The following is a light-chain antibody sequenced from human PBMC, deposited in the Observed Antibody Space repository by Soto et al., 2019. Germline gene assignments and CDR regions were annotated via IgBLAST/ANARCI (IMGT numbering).Light chain of an antibody. CDR2: AAS. V-gene: IGKV1-39*01. CDR3: QQSYRTLWT. Sequence: DIQMTQSPSSLSASVGDRVTLTCRASQSISSYLNWYQQKPGEAPKLLIYAASSLQSGVPSRFSGSGSGTDFTLTISSLQPEDFATYYCQQSYRTLWTFGRGTKLEVK. J-gene: IGKJ1*01. CDR1: QSISSY.